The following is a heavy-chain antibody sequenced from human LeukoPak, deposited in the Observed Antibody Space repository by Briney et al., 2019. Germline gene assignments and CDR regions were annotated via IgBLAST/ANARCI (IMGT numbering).Heavy chain of an antibody. D-gene: IGHD5-18*01. V-gene: IGHV4-34*01. CDR3: AGAFRYGPLDF. CDR2: INHSGST. CDR1: GGSFSGYY. Sequence: PSETLSLTCAVYGGSFSGYYWSWIRQPPGKGLEWIGEINHSGSTNYNPSLKSRVTMSVDLSKNQFSLKLSSVTAADTAVYYCAGAFRYGPLDFWGQGTLVTVSS. J-gene: IGHJ4*02.